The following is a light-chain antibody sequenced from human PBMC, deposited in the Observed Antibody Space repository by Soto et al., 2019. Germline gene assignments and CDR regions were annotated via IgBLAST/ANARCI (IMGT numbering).Light chain of an antibody. CDR2: DAS. CDR3: QQYYGYPLS. CDR1: QDIRVD. Sequence: GDIVMITCRASQDIRVDVGWLQQRQGHAPNLLIYDASSLQSGVPSRFSGSGYGTEFYLTISSLQPDDFATYDCQQYYGYPLSFGGGTKVDIK. V-gene: IGKV1-6*01. J-gene: IGKJ4*01.